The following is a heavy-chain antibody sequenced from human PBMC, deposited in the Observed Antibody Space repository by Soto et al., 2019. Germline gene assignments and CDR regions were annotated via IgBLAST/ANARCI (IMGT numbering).Heavy chain of an antibody. D-gene: IGHD3-22*01. V-gene: IGHV5-51*01. Sequence: GECLKITCKGSGYSYTSCWVGWVSQMPGKGLEWMGRIYPGDSETTYSPSFQGQVTISADKSINTAYLQWSSLKASDTALYYCARHSSGAAFDIWGQGTLVTVS. J-gene: IGHJ3*02. CDR1: GYSYTSCW. CDR3: ARHSSGAAFDI. CDR2: IYPGDSET.